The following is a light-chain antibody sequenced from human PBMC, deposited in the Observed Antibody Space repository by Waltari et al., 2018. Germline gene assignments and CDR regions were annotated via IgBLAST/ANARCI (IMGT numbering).Light chain of an antibody. Sequence: DIQMTQAPSSLSASVGDRVPITCRASLRIRTNLNWYQQKPGKAPKLLIYAASSLQSGVPSRFSGSGSGADFTLTIFSLQPEDFANYYCQQSYNPLWTFGQGTKVEIK. J-gene: IGKJ1*01. CDR1: LRIRTN. CDR3: QQSYNPLWT. V-gene: IGKV1-39*01. CDR2: AAS.